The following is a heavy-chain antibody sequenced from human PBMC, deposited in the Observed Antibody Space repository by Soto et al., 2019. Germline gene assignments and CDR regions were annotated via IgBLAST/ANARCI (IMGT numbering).Heavy chain of an antibody. D-gene: IGHD2-2*01. J-gene: IGHJ3*02. V-gene: IGHV5-51*01. CDR2: INPGDSDT. Sequence: GESLKISCEGSGFSFSKYKIGWVRQMPGKGLEWMGIINPGDSDTRYSPSFQGQVTISADKSISTAYLQWSSLKASDTAMYYCARESTSFDDAFDIWGQGTMVTVS. CDR1: GFSFSKYK. CDR3: ARESTSFDDAFDI.